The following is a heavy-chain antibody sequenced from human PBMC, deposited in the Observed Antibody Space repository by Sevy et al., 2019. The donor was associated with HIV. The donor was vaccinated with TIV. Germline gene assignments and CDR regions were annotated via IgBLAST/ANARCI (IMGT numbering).Heavy chain of an antibody. D-gene: IGHD3-3*01. CDR1: GFTFSSYA. V-gene: IGHV3-23*01. CDR2: ISGSGGST. Sequence: GGSLRLSCAASGFTFSSYAMSWVRQAPGKGLEWVSAISGSGGSTYYADSVKGRFTISRDNSKNTLYLQMNSLRAEDTAVYYCAKYSGGFLEWLLPYYYYYGMDVWGQGTTVTVSS. CDR3: AKYSGGFLEWLLPYYYYYGMDV. J-gene: IGHJ6*02.